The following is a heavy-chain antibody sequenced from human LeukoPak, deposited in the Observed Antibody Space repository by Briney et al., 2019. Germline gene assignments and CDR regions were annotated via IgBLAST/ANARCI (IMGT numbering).Heavy chain of an antibody. V-gene: IGHV1-8*01. CDR3: ASRSMRGKRNWFDP. CDR1: GYTFTSYD. D-gene: IGHD2/OR15-2a*01. J-gene: IGHJ5*02. CDR2: MNPNSGNT. Sequence: GASVKVSCRASGYTFTSYDINWVRQATGQGLEWMGWMNPNSGNTGYAQKFQGRVTMTRNTSISTAYMELSSLRSQDTAVYYCASRSMRGKRNWFDPWGQGTLVTVSS.